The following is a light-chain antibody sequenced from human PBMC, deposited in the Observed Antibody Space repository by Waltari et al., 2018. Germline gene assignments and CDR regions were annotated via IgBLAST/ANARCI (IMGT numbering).Light chain of an antibody. CDR1: SGHRGNH. CDR3: QSGGHGTWV. J-gene: IGLJ3*02. V-gene: IGLV4-69*01. CDR2: VNSDGSH. Sequence: QLVLTQSPSASASLCASVRPTRTLDSGHRGNHLACHPQQPEKGPRSLMKVNSDGSHRKGDEIPNRFSGSGSGAGRYRTISSVQSEDEADYYCQSGGHGTWVFGGGTKLTVL.